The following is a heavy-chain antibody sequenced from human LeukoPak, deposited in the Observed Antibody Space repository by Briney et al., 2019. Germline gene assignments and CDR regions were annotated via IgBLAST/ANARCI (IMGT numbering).Heavy chain of an antibody. CDR1: GGSISSYY. CDR2: IYYSGST. J-gene: IGHJ4*02. CDR3: AREGGYCSGGSCYFPFDY. V-gene: IGHV4-59*01. D-gene: IGHD2-15*01. Sequence: SETLSLTCTVSGGSISSYYWSWIRQPPGKGLEWIGYIYYSGSTNYNPSLKSRVTISVDTSKNQFSLKLSSVTAADTAVYYCAREGGYCSGGSCYFPFDYWGQGTLVTVSS.